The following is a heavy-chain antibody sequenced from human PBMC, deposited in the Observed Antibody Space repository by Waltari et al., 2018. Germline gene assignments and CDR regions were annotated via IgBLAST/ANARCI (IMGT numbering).Heavy chain of an antibody. J-gene: IGHJ6*02. CDR3: ARGDGRAAAGNLYYYYGMDV. CDR1: GYTFTSYD. Sequence: QVQLVQSGAEVKKPGASVKVSCKASGYTFTSYDINWVRQDNGQGLGWMGWMNPNSGNTGYAQKFQGRVTITRNTSINTAYMELSSLRSEDTAVYYCARGDGRAAAGNLYYYYGMDVWGQGTTVTVSS. V-gene: IGHV1-8*03. CDR2: MNPNSGNT. D-gene: IGHD6-13*01.